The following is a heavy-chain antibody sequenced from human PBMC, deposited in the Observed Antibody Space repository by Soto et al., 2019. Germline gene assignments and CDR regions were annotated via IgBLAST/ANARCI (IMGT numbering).Heavy chain of an antibody. V-gene: IGHV4-39*01. CDR3: ARVPEGTPRWGEVFDY. CDR1: GGSISSSSYY. CDR2: IYYSGST. J-gene: IGHJ4*02. D-gene: IGHD3-16*01. Sequence: SETLSLTCTVSGGSISSSSYYWGWIRQPPGKGLEWIGSIYYSGSTYYNPSLKSRVTISVDTSKNQFSLKLSSVTAADTAVYYCARVPEGTPRWGEVFDYRCQGILVTVAS.